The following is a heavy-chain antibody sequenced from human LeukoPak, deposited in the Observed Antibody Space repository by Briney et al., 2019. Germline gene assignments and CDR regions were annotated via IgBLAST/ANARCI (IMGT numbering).Heavy chain of an antibody. Sequence: GGSLRLSCAASGFTFNSYEMNWVRQAPGKGLEWVSYISSSGSTIYYADSVKGRFTISRDNAKNSLSLQMNSLRAEDTAVYYCARVVTYSDILTGNNWFDPWGQGTLVTVSS. CDR1: GFTFNSYE. CDR3: ARVVTYSDILTGNNWFDP. V-gene: IGHV3-48*03. J-gene: IGHJ5*02. CDR2: ISSSGSTI. D-gene: IGHD3-9*01.